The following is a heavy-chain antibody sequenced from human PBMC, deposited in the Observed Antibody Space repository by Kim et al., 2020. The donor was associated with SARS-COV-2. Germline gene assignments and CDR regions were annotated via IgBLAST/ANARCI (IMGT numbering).Heavy chain of an antibody. D-gene: IGHD3-9*01. CDR3: AKDDRLLRLAAFFQH. CDR2: ISGSGDST. J-gene: IGHJ1*01. Sequence: GGSLRLSCAASGFTFSIYAMSWVRQAPGKGLEWVSGISGSGDSTYYADSVKGRFTISRDNSKNTLSLQLNSLGADDTAVYYCAKDDRLLRLAAFFQHWGQGTLVTVSS. V-gene: IGHV3-23*01. CDR1: GFTFSIYA.